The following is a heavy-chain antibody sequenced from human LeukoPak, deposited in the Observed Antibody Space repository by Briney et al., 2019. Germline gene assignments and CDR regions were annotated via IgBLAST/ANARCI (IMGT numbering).Heavy chain of an antibody. CDR2: INPNSGGT. CDR1: GYTFTGYY. Sequence: ASVKVSCKASGYTFTGYYMHWVRQAPGQGLEWMGWINPNSGGTNYAQKFQGRVTMTRDTSISTAYMELSRLRSDDTAVYYCARVPAVDIVVVPAATRWFDPWGQGTLVTVSS. J-gene: IGHJ5*02. V-gene: IGHV1-2*02. D-gene: IGHD2-2*01. CDR3: ARVPAVDIVVVPAATRWFDP.